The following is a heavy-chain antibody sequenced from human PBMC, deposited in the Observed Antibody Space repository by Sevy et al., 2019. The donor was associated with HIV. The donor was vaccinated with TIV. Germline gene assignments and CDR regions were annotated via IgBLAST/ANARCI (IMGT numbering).Heavy chain of an antibody. D-gene: IGHD6-19*01. J-gene: IGHJ6*02. V-gene: IGHV1-8*01. CDR1: GYTFTSYD. Sequence: ASVKVSCKASGYTFTSYDINWVRQATGQGLEWMGWMNPNSGNTGYAQKFQGRVTMTRNTSISTAYMELSSLRSEDTAVYYCAREASGWYNGYGMDVWGQRTTVTASS. CDR3: AREASGWYNGYGMDV. CDR2: MNPNSGNT.